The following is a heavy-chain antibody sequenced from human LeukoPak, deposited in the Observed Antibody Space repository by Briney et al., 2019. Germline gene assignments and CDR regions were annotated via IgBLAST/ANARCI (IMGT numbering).Heavy chain of an antibody. CDR3: ARVIFGDV. CDR1: GESFSDYY. CDR2: INHSGSA. J-gene: IGHJ6*04. D-gene: IGHD3/OR15-3a*01. V-gene: IGHV4-34*01. Sequence: SETLSLTCAVYGESFSDYYWSWIRQPPGKGLEWIGEINHSGSANYSPSLKSRVTISVNTSKNQFSLKLTSVTAADTAVYYCARVIFGDVWGKGTTVTVSS.